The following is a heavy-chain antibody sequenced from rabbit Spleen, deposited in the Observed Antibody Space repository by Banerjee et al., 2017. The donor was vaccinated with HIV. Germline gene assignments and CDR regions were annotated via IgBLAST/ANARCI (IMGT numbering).Heavy chain of an antibody. CDR3: ATSSHYIYGADDYGYVFNL. J-gene: IGHJ4*01. Sequence: QEQLVESGGGLVQPEGSLTLTCKASGFSFSSNYYMCWVRQAPGKGLEWIACIYGGSSGNTYYARWAKGRFTISSHNAQNTLYLQLNSLTAADTATYFCATSSHYIYGADDYGYVFNLWGPGTLVTVS. V-gene: IGHV1S45*01. D-gene: IGHD6-1*01. CDR1: GFSFSSNYY. CDR2: IYGGSSGNT.